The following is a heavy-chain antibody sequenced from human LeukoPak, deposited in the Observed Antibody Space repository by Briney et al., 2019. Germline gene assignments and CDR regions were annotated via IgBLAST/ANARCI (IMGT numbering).Heavy chain of an antibody. D-gene: IGHD2-15*01. CDR2: ISTTTTTI. J-gene: IGHJ2*01. Sequence: PGGSLRLSCAASGFTFSSYWMSWVRQAPGKGLEWISYISTTTTTIYYADSVKGRFIISRDDARNSLYLQMNSLRAEDTAVYYCARDRAAPTWYFDLWGRGTLVTVSS. CDR3: ARDRAAPTWYFDL. V-gene: IGHV3-48*01. CDR1: GFTFSSYW.